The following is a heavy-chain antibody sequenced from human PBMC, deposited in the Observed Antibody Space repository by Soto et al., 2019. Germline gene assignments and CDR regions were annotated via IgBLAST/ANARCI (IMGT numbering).Heavy chain of an antibody. CDR3: ARRVDNWGAPYCFDS. Sequence: PGESLKISCKASGYGFSSSWIAWVRQSPGKGREWMGIIYPGDSETRYSPSFRGQVTISADTSTNTAFLQWSRLKASDSGIYYCARRVDNWGAPYCFDSWGQGTQVTVSS. D-gene: IGHD3-16*01. J-gene: IGHJ4*02. CDR2: IYPGDSET. CDR1: GYGFSSSW. V-gene: IGHV5-51*01.